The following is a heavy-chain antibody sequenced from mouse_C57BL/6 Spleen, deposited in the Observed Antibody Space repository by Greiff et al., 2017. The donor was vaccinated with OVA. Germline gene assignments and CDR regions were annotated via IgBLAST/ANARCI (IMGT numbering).Heavy chain of an antibody. V-gene: IGHV14-3*01. CDR2: IDPANGNT. Sequence: EVQLQQSVAELVRPGASVKLSCTASGFNIKNTYMHWVKQRPEQGLEWIGRIDPANGNTKYAPKFQGKATITADTSSNTAYLQLSSLTSEDTAIYYCAVFYYGSSYVDYAMDYWGQGTSVTVSS. CDR3: AVFYYGSSYVDYAMDY. J-gene: IGHJ4*01. CDR1: GFNIKNTY. D-gene: IGHD1-1*01.